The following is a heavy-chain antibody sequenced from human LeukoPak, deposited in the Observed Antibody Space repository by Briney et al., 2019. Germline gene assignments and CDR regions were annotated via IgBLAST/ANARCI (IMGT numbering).Heavy chain of an antibody. CDR3: ARRVKVNYVGWLGEDKHYYYMDV. Sequence: PSETLSLTCAVYGGSFSDYYSSWIRQPPGKPLEWIGEINHSGSTNYNPSLRSRVTTSVDTSKNQFSLKLNSVTAADTAVYYCARRVKVNYVGWLGEDKHYYYMDVWGKGTTVTVSS. J-gene: IGHJ6*03. CDR2: INHSGST. CDR1: GGSFSDYY. D-gene: IGHD3-16*01. V-gene: IGHV4-34*01.